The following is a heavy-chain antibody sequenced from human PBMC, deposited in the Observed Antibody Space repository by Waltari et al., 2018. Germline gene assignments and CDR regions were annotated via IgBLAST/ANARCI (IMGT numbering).Heavy chain of an antibody. D-gene: IGHD6-19*01. CDR1: GYTFTSYD. Sequence: QVQLVQSGAEVKKPGASVKVSCKASGYTFTSYDINWVRQATGQGLEWMGWMNPNRGNTGYAQKFQGRVTITRNTSISTAYMELSSLRSEDTAVYYCARRRLVYYYYYMDVWGKGTTVTVSS. J-gene: IGHJ6*03. V-gene: IGHV1-8*03. CDR2: MNPNRGNT. CDR3: ARRRLVYYYYYMDV.